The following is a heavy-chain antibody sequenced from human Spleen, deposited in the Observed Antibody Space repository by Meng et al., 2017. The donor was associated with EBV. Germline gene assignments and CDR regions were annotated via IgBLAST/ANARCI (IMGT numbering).Heavy chain of an antibody. CDR2: IYHRGST. J-gene: IGHJ4*02. Sequence: GPTLLMLWGPLSLGCHVSGDSINNTNWWTWVRQPPGKGLQWIGEIYHRGSTNYNPSLKTRVTISVDTSRNQISLKVSSVTAADTAVYYCARRMSGQSATGFDYWGQGTLVTVSS. D-gene: IGHD7-27*01. CDR3: ARRMSGQSATGFDY. V-gene: IGHV4-4*02. CDR1: GDSINNTNW.